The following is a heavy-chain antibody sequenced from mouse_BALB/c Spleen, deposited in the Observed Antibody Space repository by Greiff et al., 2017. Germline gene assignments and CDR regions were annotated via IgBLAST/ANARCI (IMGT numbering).Heavy chain of an antibody. J-gene: IGHJ3*01. CDR3: ARDRDYGSSYGFAY. Sequence: VQLQQSGPGLVAPSQSLSITCTVSGFSLTSYGVHWVRQPPGKGLEWLGVIWAGGSTNYNSALMSRLSISKDNSKSQVFLKMNSLQTDDTAIYYCARDRDYGSSYGFAYWGQGTLVTVSA. V-gene: IGHV2-9*02. CDR2: IWAGGST. CDR1: GFSLTSYG. D-gene: IGHD1-1*01.